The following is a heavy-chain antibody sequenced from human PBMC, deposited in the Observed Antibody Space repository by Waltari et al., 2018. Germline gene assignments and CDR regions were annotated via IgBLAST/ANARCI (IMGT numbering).Heavy chain of an antibody. CDR1: GFTFSSYA. CDR3: ARGAAAAFDY. D-gene: IGHD6-13*01. J-gene: IGHJ4*02. Sequence: QVQLVESGGGVVQPGRSLRLSCAASGFTFSSYAMHWVRQAPGKGLEWVAVISYDGSNKYYADSVKGRFTISRDNSTNTLYLQMNSLRAEDTAVYYCARGAAAAFDYWGQGTLVTVSS. CDR2: ISYDGSNK. V-gene: IGHV3-30-3*01.